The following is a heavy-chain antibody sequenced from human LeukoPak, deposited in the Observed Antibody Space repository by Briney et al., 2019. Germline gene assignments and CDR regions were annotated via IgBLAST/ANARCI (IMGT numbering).Heavy chain of an antibody. Sequence: ASETLSLTCAVYGGSFSGYYWSWIRQPPGKGLEWIGEINHSGSTNYNPSLKSRVTISVDTSKNQFSLKLSSVTAADTAVYYCARLACSGGSCSYYFDYWGQGTLVTVSS. CDR1: GGSFSGYY. J-gene: IGHJ4*02. CDR2: INHSGST. D-gene: IGHD2-15*01. V-gene: IGHV4-34*01. CDR3: ARLACSGGSCSYYFDY.